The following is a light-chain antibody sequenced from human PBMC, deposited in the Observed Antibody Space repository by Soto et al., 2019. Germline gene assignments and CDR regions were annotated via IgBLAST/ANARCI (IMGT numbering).Light chain of an antibody. Sequence: DIQMTQSPSTLSASVGDTVTITCRASQIINEWLAWYQKKPGEAPKLLIYDACNLESGVPSRFSGSGSGTEFTLTISHLQPDALATYDCQETNYYTFGQGTKLEIK. J-gene: IGKJ2*01. V-gene: IGKV1-5*01. CDR2: DAC. CDR1: QIINEW. CDR3: QETNYYT.